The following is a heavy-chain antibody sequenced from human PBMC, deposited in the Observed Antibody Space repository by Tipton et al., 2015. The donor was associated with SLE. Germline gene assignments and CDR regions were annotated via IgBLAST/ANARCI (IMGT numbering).Heavy chain of an antibody. D-gene: IGHD3-3*01. CDR3: ARDLFGKDFDL. CDR1: GGSISSYY. J-gene: IGHJ2*01. V-gene: IGHV4-59*01. CDR2: IYYSGST. Sequence: LRLSCTVSGGSISSYYWSWIWQPPGKGLEWIEYIYYSGSTNYNPSLKSRVTISVDTSKNQFSLKLSSVTAADTAVYYCARDLFGKDFDLWGRGSLVTVSS.